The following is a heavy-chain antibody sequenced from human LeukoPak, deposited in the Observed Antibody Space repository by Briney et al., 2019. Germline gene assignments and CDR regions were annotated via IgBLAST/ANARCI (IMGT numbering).Heavy chain of an antibody. V-gene: IGHV4-4*07. CDR2: IYTSGST. D-gene: IGHD2-2*01. Sequence: WETLSLTCTVSGGSISSYYWSWIRQPAGKGLEWIGRIYTSGSTNYNPSLKSRVTMSVDTSKNQFSLKLSSVTAADTAVYYCARDRPLFVVVPAAIDYWGQGTLVTVSS. J-gene: IGHJ4*02. CDR3: ARDRPLFVVVPAAIDY. CDR1: GGSISSYY.